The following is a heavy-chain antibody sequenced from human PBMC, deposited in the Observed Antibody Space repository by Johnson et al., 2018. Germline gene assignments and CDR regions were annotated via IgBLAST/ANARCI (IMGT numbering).Heavy chain of an antibody. CDR3: ARDVCGADCFLPYHMDV. V-gene: IGHV4-59*11. Sequence: QVQLQESGPGLVKPSENLSLTCTVSGDSIGNHYWNWIRQTPGKGLEWIGHIYSAGTPNYNPSLKSRFTISMDTSKNQFFLSLMSVSAADPAVYYCARDVCGADCFLPYHMDVWGQGTTVTVSS. CDR1: GDSIGNHY. J-gene: IGHJ6*03. D-gene: IGHD2-21*02. CDR2: IYSAGTP.